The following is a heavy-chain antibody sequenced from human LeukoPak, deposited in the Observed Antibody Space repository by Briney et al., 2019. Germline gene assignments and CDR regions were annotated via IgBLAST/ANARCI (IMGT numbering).Heavy chain of an antibody. V-gene: IGHV3-21*01. J-gene: IGHJ4*02. Sequence: PGGSLRLSCAASGYTFSSYSINWVRQAPGKGLEWVSSISVRSNYIYYADSVRGRFSISRDDARDSLYLQMNSLRAEDTAVYYCVRLRRNSDTSGFYYYYDYWGRGTLVTVSS. D-gene: IGHD3-22*01. CDR1: GYTFSSYS. CDR3: VRLRRNSDTSGFYYYYDY. CDR2: ISVRSNYI.